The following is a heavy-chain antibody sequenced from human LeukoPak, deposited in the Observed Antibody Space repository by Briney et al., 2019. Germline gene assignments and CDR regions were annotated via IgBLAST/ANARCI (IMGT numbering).Heavy chain of an antibody. CDR3: ARRAARLAAFDI. CDR2: IYYSGST. J-gene: IGHJ3*02. V-gene: IGHV4-59*11. D-gene: IGHD6-6*01. Sequence: SETLSLTCTVSGGSISSHYWSWIRQPPGKGLEWIGYIYYSGSTNYNTSLKSRVTISVDTSKNQFSLKLSSVTAADTAVYYCARRAARLAAFDIWGQGTMVTVSS. CDR1: GGSISSHY.